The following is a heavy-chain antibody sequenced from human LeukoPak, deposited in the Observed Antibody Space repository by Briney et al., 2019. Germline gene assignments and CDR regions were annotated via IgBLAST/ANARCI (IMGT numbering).Heavy chain of an antibody. CDR1: GYTFTSYG. CDR3: ARVLRFLEWLLKSDYYYMDV. CDR2: ISAYNGNT. Sequence: GASVKVSCKASGYTFTSYGISWVRQAPGQGLEWMGWISAYNGNTNYAQKLQGRVTMTTDTSTSTAYMELRSLRSDDTAVYYCARVLRFLEWLLKSDYYYMDVWGKGTTVTVSS. J-gene: IGHJ6*03. V-gene: IGHV1-18*01. D-gene: IGHD3-3*01.